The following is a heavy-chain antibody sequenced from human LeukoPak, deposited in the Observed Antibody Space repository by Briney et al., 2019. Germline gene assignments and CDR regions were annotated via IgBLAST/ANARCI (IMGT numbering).Heavy chain of an antibody. CDR3: AKVSFVGRGSSWIPGNPFYFDY. CDR2: IYYSGST. J-gene: IGHJ4*02. CDR1: AGSISNYY. D-gene: IGHD6-13*01. Sequence: PSETLSLTCTVSAGSISNYYWSWIRQPPGKGLEWIAYIYYSGSTNYNPSLKSRVTISVDTSKNQFSLNLSSVTAADTAVYYCAKVSFVGRGSSWIPGNPFYFDYWGQGTLVTVSS. V-gene: IGHV4-59*08.